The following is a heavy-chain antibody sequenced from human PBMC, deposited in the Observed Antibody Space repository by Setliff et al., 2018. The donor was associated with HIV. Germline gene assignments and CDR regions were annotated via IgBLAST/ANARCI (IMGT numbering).Heavy chain of an antibody. CDR1: GYTFTGYF. Sequence: ASVKVSCKASGYTFTGYFIHWVRQAPGQGLEWMGWINPNSGGTNYAQKFQGRVTMTRDTSISTAYMELSRLRSDDTAVYYCARVSRSGWFFDWWGQGSLVTVSS. CDR3: ARVSRSGWFFDW. V-gene: IGHV1-2*02. D-gene: IGHD6-19*01. J-gene: IGHJ4*02. CDR2: INPNSGGT.